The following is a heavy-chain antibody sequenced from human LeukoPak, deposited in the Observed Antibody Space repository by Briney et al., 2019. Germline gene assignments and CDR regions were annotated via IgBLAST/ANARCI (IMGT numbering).Heavy chain of an antibody. CDR1: GFTFDDYA. CDR2: ISWNSGSI. V-gene: IGHV3-9*01. D-gene: IGHD1-26*01. CDR3: ASSGSYRHYFDY. J-gene: IGHJ4*02. Sequence: PGGSLRLSCAASGFTFDDYAMHWVRQAPGKGLEWVSGISWNSGSIGYADSVKGRFTISRDNAKNSLYLQMNSLRAEDTALYYCASSGSYRHYFDYWGQGALVTVSS.